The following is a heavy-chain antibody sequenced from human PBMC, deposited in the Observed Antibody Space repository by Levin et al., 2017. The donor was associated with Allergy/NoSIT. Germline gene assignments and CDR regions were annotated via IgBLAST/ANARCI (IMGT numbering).Heavy chain of an antibody. J-gene: IGHJ6*02. CDR1: CISIGTYY. Sequence: SQTLSLTCSVSCISIGTYYWSLIRQSPGKGLEWIGYLYRGASTIYNPSLKSRLTISVDMSKNQFSLKLTSMTAADTAGYYGARGPETDQCGMDGWGQGATVTVAS. CDR3: ARGPETDQCGMDG. V-gene: IGHV4-59*01. CDR2: LYRGAST. D-gene: IGHD2-2*01.